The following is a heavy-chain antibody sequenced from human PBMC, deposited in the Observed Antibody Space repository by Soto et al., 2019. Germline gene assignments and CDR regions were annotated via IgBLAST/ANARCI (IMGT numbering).Heavy chain of an antibody. D-gene: IGHD6-13*01. Sequence: ASVKVSCKASGYTFTGYYMHWVRQAPGQGLEWMGWINPNSGGTNYAQKFQGWVTMTRDTSISTAYMELSRLRSDDTAVYYCARSRIAAAGTMSGTFDYWGQGTLVTVSS. V-gene: IGHV1-2*04. CDR3: ARSRIAAAGTMSGTFDY. J-gene: IGHJ4*02. CDR1: GYTFTGYY. CDR2: INPNSGGT.